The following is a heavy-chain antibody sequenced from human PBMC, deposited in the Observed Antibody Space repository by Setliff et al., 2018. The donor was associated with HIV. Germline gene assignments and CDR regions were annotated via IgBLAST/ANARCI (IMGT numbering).Heavy chain of an antibody. CDR2: IDTDNGYR. CDR3: ARWCAAAGCYPAISPFDS. V-gene: IGHV1-3*04. D-gene: IGHD2-2*01. J-gene: IGHJ4*02. Sequence: ASVKVSCKASGYTFSENAMHWVRQAPGQRLEWMGRIDTDNGYRRYSPKLQGRVTLTKDTSANTAYMELRGLRSEDTAVYYCARWCAAAGCYPAISPFDSWGQGTLVTVSS. CDR1: GYTFSENA.